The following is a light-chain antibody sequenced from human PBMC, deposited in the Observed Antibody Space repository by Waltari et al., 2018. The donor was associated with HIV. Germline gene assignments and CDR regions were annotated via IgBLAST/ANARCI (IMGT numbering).Light chain of an antibody. Sequence: QSALTQPPSVSGAPGQRVTISCTGNRSNIGAGYFVHWYQHLPGTAPKLHVYSASHGPSGLPGRVAGSKSGTAASLVITGLQAEDEADYYCQSYDSSLRASVVGGGTKLTVL. CDR3: QSYDSSLRASV. J-gene: IGLJ2*01. CDR1: RSNIGAGYF. V-gene: IGLV1-40*01. CDR2: SAS.